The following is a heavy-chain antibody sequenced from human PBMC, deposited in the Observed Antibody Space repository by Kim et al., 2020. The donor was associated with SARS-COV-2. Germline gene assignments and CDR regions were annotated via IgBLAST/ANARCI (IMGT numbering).Heavy chain of an antibody. V-gene: IGHV4-59*01. J-gene: IGHJ4*02. Sequence: THYNPSLTGRVTISVDTSKNQFSLKLSSVTAADTAVYYCARSGPQGNDYWGQGTLVTVSS. CDR3: ARSGPQGNDY. D-gene: IGHD3-10*01. CDR2: T.